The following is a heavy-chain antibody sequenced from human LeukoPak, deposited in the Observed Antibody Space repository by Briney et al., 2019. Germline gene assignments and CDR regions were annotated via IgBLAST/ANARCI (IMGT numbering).Heavy chain of an antibody. V-gene: IGHV3-30*02. CDR3: AELGITMIGGV. J-gene: IGHJ6*04. Sequence: GGSLRLSCAASGFTFSSYGMHWVRQAPGKGLEWVAFIRDDGSNKYYADSVKGRFTISRDNAKNSLYLQMNSPRAEDTAVYYCAELGITMIGGVWGKGTTVTISS. CDR1: GFTFSSYG. CDR2: IRDDGSNK. D-gene: IGHD3-10*02.